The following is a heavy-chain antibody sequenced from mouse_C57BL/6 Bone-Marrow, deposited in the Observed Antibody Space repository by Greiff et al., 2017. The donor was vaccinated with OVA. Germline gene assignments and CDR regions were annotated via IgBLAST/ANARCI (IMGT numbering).Heavy chain of an antibody. V-gene: IGHV1-42*01. J-gene: IGHJ3*01. Sequence: DVKLQESGPELVKPGASVKISCKASGYSFTGYYMNWVKQSPEKSLEWIGEINPSTGGTTYNQKFKAKATLTVDKSSSTAYMQLKSLTSEDSAVYYCAYYSNHGGFPYWGQGTLVTVSA. CDR2: INPSTGGT. CDR3: AYYSNHGGFPY. D-gene: IGHD2-5*01. CDR1: GYSFTGYY.